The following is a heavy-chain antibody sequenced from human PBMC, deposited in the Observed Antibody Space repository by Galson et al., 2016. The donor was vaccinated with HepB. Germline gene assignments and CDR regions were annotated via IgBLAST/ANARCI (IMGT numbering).Heavy chain of an antibody. CDR2: ISGSGGST. CDR1: GFTFSSYA. Sequence: SLRLSCAASGFTFSSYAMSWVRQAPGKGLEWVSAISGSGGSTYYADSVKGRFTISRDNSKNTLYLQMNSLRAEDTAVYYYAKELHDYSSFRPYYYYGMDVWGQGTTVTVSS. J-gene: IGHJ6*02. D-gene: IGHD4-11*01. CDR3: AKELHDYSSFRPYYYYGMDV. V-gene: IGHV3-23*01.